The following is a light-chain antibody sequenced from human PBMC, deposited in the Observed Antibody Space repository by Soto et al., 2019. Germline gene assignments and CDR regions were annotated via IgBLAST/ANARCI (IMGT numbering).Light chain of an antibody. Sequence: DIQMTQSPSSLSAPVGHRLTITCRASQDIRNYLNWSQQKPGKARKLLMYDASTLQTGVPSRFSGSTDGTDFALTISSLQPEDIATYYCQQFDDLRITFGGGTKVDIK. CDR3: QQFDDLRIT. CDR2: DAS. V-gene: IGKV1-33*01. J-gene: IGKJ4*01. CDR1: QDIRNY.